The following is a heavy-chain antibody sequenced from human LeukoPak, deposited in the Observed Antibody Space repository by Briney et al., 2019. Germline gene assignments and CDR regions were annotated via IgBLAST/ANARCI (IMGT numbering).Heavy chain of an antibody. Sequence: GGSLSLTLPGSLWAHRQKVRNALRQPPGKGLEWVSTINANSGTTSYAASVRGRFTISRDNSQNTLYLQLNTLRDDETATYYSAKTIGRSQAVTAEWFHPWGQGNLVVVSS. CDR3: AKTIGRSQAVTAEWFHP. D-gene: IGHD6-19*01. CDR2: INANSGTT. J-gene: IGHJ5*01. CDR1: AHRQKVR. V-gene: IGHV3-23*01.